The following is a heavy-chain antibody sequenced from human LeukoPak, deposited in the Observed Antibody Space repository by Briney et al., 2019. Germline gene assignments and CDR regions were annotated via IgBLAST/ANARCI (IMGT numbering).Heavy chain of an antibody. V-gene: IGHV1-69*01. Sequence: SVKVSCKASGGTFSSYAISWVRQAPGQGLEWMGGIIPIFGTANYARKFQGRVTITADESTSTAYMELSSLRSEDTAVYYCARDSKWDCSSTSCWDYYYYGMDVWGQGTTVTVSS. J-gene: IGHJ6*02. D-gene: IGHD2-2*01. CDR1: GGTFSSYA. CDR2: IIPIFGTA. CDR3: ARDSKWDCSSTSCWDYYYYGMDV.